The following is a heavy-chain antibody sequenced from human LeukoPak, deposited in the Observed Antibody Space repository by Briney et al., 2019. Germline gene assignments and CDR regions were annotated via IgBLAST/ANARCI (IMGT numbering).Heavy chain of an antibody. J-gene: IGHJ6*03. CDR3: ARGVLDYFQYMDV. D-gene: IGHD3-3*01. CDR2: ISSSGAKI. Sequence: GGSLRLSCAASGFTYEDYHMTWLRQAPGKGLQWVSYISSSGAKIHYADSVKGRFTISRYNANDSLFLQMNSLRAEDTAVYYCARGVLDYFQYMDVWGKGTTVTVSS. V-gene: IGHV3-11*01. CDR1: GFTYEDYH.